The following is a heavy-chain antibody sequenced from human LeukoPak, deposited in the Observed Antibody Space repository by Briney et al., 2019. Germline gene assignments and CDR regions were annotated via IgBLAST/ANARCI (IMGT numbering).Heavy chain of an antibody. CDR2: IDWDDDK. V-gene: IGHV2-70*04. D-gene: IGHD1-26*01. Sequence: SGPKLVNPTQTLTLTCTFSGFSLTTSGMRVSWIRQPPGKALEWLARIDWDDDKFYSTSLKTRLTISKDTSKNQVVLTMTNMAPVDTATYYCARTPGGSSLSLDYWGQGTLVTVSS. CDR1: GFSLTTSGMR. J-gene: IGHJ4*02. CDR3: ARTPGGSSLSLDY.